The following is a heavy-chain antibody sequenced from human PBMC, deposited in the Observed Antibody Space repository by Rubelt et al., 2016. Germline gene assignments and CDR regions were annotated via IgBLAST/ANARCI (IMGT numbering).Heavy chain of an antibody. CDR3: ARDKSDVLRYFDCLDP. J-gene: IGHJ5*02. V-gene: IGHV3-21*01. D-gene: IGHD3-9*01. CDR2: ISSSSSYI. Sequence: EWVSSISSSSSYIYYADSVKGRFTISRDNAENSLYLQMNSLTAEDTAVYYCARDKSDVLRYFDCLDPWGQGTLVTVSS.